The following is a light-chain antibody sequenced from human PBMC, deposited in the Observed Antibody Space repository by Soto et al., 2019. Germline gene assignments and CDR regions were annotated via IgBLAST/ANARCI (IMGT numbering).Light chain of an antibody. CDR3: QQYGSSPLT. Sequence: EVVLKLSRGAGSVSPRERATLSGRASQSVSSNNLAWYQQRPGQAPRLLIYGASTRATGIPDRFIGSGSGTDLALIISRLEPEDSAVYYCQQYGSSPLTSGGGSK. V-gene: IGKV3-20*01. CDR2: GAS. CDR1: QSVSSNN. J-gene: IGKJ4*01.